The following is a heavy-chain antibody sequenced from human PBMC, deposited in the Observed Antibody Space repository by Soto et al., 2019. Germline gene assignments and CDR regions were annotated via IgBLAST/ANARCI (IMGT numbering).Heavy chain of an antibody. Sequence: PGGSLRLSCADSGFTFSTFWMYWVRQAPGKGLVWVSRTNSDGSDTSYADSVKGRFTISRDNAKNTLYLQMNGLRAEDTAVYYCARDRGWSLFDYWGQGT. V-gene: IGHV3-74*01. D-gene: IGHD6-19*01. J-gene: IGHJ4*02. CDR3: ARDRGWSLFDY. CDR1: GFTFSTFW. CDR2: TNSDGSDT.